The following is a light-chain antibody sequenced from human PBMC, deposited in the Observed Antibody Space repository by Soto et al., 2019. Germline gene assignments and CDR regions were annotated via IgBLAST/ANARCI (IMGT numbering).Light chain of an antibody. CDR1: QSISNN. J-gene: IGKJ2*01. CDR3: QQYDNWPPYT. Sequence: EIVMTQSPSSLSVSPGDTATLSCRASQSISNNLAWFQQRPGKAPRLLIYGASTRADGIPARFSGSGSGTAFTLTISSLQSEDSAVYYCQQYDNWPPYTFGQGTTVEIK. V-gene: IGKV3-15*01. CDR2: GAS.